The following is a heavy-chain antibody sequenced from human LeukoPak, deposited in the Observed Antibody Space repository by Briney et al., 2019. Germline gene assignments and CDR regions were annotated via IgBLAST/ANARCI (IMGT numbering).Heavy chain of an antibody. CDR2: ISTYNGNT. D-gene: IGHD3-22*01. J-gene: IGHJ4*02. V-gene: IGHV1-18*01. CDR3: ARGREYYDSSGYDDTLPFDY. Sequence: GASVKVSCKASGYTFTNYGISWVRQAPGQGLEWMGWISTYNGNTNYAQKLQGRVTMTTDTSTSTAYMELRSLRSDDTAVYYCARGREYYDSSGYDDTLPFDYWGQGTLVTVSS. CDR1: GYTFTNYG.